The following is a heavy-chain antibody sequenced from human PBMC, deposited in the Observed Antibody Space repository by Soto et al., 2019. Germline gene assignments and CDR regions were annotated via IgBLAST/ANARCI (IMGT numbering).Heavy chain of an antibody. Sequence: QVQLVESGGGLVKPGGSLRLSCAASGFTFSDYYMSWIRQAPGKGLEWVSYISSSGSTIYYADSVKGRFTISRDNAKNSLYLQMNSLRAEDTAVYYCARDAVRGVIITWANWFDPWVQGTLVTVSS. CDR2: ISSSGSTI. J-gene: IGHJ5*02. CDR1: GFTFSDYY. V-gene: IGHV3-11*01. D-gene: IGHD3-10*01. CDR3: ARDAVRGVIITWANWFDP.